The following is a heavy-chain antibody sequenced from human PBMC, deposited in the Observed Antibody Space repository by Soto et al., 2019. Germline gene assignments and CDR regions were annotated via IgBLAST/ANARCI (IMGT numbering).Heavy chain of an antibody. V-gene: IGHV3-23*01. CDR3: AKPTSDSSGYYDDAFDI. CDR2: ISGIGIST. D-gene: IGHD3-22*01. J-gene: IGHJ3*02. Sequence: PRGSLRLSCAASGFTFSSYAMSWVRQAPGKGLEWVSAISGIGISTYYADSVNGSFTISRDNSKNTLYLHMNSLRAEDTAVSYSAKPTSDSSGYYDDAFDIWGQGTMVTVSS. CDR1: GFTFSSYA.